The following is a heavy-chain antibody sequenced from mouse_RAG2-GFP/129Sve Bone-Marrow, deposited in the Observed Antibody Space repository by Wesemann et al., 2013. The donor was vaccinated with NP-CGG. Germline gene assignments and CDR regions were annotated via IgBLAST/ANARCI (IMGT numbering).Heavy chain of an antibody. Sequence: EYAGYISYSGSTYYNPSLKSRISITRDTSKNQYYLQLNSVTTEDTATYYCARDGNYAMDYWGQGTSVTVSS. V-gene: IGHV3-8*02. D-gene: IGHD2-1*01. CDR2: ISYSGST. J-gene: IGHJ4*01. CDR3: ARDGNYAMDY.